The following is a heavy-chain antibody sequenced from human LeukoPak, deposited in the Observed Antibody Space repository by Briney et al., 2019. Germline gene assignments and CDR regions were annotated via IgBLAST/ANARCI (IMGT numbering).Heavy chain of an antibody. V-gene: IGHV1-2*02. CDR1: GYTFTGYY. J-gene: IGHJ4*02. Sequence: ASVKVSCKASGYTFTGYYMHWVRQAPGQGLEWVGWINPNSGGTNCAQKFQGRVTMTRDTSISTAYMELSRLRSDDTAVYYCAREDYDSSGYSDYWGQGTLVTVSS. D-gene: IGHD3-22*01. CDR2: INPNSGGT. CDR3: AREDYDSSGYSDY.